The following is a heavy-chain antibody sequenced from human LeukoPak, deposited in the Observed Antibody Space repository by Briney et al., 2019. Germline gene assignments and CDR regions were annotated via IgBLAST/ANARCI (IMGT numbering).Heavy chain of an antibody. J-gene: IGHJ4*02. CDR3: ARDFYVGSGSYYIGY. CDR2: ISSSSSYI. Sequence: PGGSLRLSCAASGFTFSSYNMNWVRQAPGKGLEWVSSISSSSSYIYYADSVKGRFTISRDNSKNTLYLQMNSLRAEDTAVYYCARDFYVGSGSYYIGYWGQATLVTVSS. V-gene: IGHV3-21*01. D-gene: IGHD3-10*01. CDR1: GFTFSSYN.